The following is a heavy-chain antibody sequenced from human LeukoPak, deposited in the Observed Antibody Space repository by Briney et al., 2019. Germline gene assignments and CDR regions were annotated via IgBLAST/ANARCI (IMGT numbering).Heavy chain of an antibody. CDR1: GFTVSSNY. CDR2: IYSGGST. CDR3: ARDLVTHPGAFDI. Sequence: GGSLRLSCAASGFTVSSNYMSWVRQAPGKGLEWVSVIYSGGSTYYADSVKGRFTISRDNSKNTLYLQMNSLRAEDTAVYYCARDLVTHPGAFDIWGQGTMVTVSS. D-gene: IGHD3-9*01. J-gene: IGHJ3*02. V-gene: IGHV3-66*01.